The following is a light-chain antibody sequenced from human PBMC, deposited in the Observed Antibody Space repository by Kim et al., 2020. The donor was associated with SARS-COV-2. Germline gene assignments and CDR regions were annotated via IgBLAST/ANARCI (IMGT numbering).Light chain of an antibody. Sequence: DPSSVSFISSQTLVDSNGHNLLYWYQQKPGHPLQLLIYLASNRACGVPDRFGGSGSGTDFTLNISRVEAEDVVVYYCMQALQARTFGQGTKVDIK. CDR3: MQALQART. CDR2: LAS. CDR1: QTLVDSNGHNL. J-gene: IGKJ1*01. V-gene: IGKV2-28*01.